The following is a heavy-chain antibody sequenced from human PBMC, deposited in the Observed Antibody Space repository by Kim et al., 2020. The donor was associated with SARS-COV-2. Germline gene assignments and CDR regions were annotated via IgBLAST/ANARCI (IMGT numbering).Heavy chain of an antibody. Sequence: SQTLSLTCAISGDSVSSNSAAWNWIRQSPSRGLEWLGRTYYRSKWYNDYAESVKSRIIINADTSKNQFSLQLNSVIPEDTAVYYCARQNGRSGYQGMDVWGQGTTVTVSS. V-gene: IGHV6-1*01. J-gene: IGHJ6*02. CDR1: GDSVSSNSAA. CDR2: TYYRSKWYN. CDR3: ARQNGRSGYQGMDV. D-gene: IGHD3-3*01.